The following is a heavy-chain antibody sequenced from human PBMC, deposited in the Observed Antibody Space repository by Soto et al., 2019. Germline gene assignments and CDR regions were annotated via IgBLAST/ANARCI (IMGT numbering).Heavy chain of an antibody. CDR3: ARGPGYFAY. V-gene: IGHV3-21*01. CDR1: GFTFNSFT. CDR2: VSASSSQI. J-gene: IGHJ4*02. D-gene: IGHD6-13*01. Sequence: EVQLVESGGGLVKPGGSLRLSCAASGFTFNSFTMNWVRQAPGKGLEWVSTVSASSSQIYYADSVKGRFTISRDSAKNSLYLQMNSLRVEDTALYYWARGPGYFAYWGKGTRVTVSS.